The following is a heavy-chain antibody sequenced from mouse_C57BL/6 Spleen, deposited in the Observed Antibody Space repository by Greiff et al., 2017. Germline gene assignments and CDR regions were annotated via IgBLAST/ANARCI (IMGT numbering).Heavy chain of an antibody. Sequence: QVQLQQPGAELVKPGASVKMSCKASGYTFTSYWITWVKQRPGQGLEWIGDIYPGSGSTNYNEKFKGKATLTVDKSSSTAYLQLSSLTSEDSAVYYCARLTFQRGHWYFDVWGTGTTVTVSS. CDR3: ARLTFQRGHWYFDV. CDR1: GYTFTSYW. CDR2: IYPGSGST. V-gene: IGHV1-55*01. J-gene: IGHJ1*03.